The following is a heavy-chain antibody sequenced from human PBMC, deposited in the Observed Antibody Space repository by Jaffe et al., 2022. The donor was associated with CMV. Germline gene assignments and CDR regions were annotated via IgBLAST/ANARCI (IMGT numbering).Heavy chain of an antibody. J-gene: IGHJ2*01. V-gene: IGHV3-48*03. CDR2: ISSSGSTI. CDR1: GFTFSSYE. Sequence: EVQLVESGGGLVQPGGSLRLSCAASGFTFSSYEMNWVRQAPGKGLEWVSYISSSGSTIYYADSVKGRFTISRDNAKNSLYLQMNSLRAEDTAVYYCANGGSGTTQWYFDLWGRGTLVTVSS. CDR3: ANGGSGTTQWYFDL. D-gene: IGHD1-1*01.